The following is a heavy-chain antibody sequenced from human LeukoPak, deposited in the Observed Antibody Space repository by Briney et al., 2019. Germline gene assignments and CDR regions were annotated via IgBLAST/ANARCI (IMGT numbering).Heavy chain of an antibody. Sequence: GGSLRLSCAASGFTFSSYGMHWVRQAPGKGLEWVAVISYYGSNKDYADSVKGRFTISRDNSENTLYLQMNSLRAEDTAVYYCAKSIDSSGYYSFFDYWGQGALVTVSS. D-gene: IGHD3-22*01. V-gene: IGHV3-30*18. CDR3: AKSIDSSGYYSFFDY. J-gene: IGHJ4*02. CDR2: ISYYGSNK. CDR1: GFTFSSYG.